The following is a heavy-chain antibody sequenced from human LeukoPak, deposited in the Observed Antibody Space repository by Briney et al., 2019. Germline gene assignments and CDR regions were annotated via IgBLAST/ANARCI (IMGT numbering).Heavy chain of an antibody. V-gene: IGHV5-51*01. Sequence: GESLKISCKGSGYSFTRNWIGWVRQMPGKGLEWMAIIYPGDSDTRYSPSFQGQVTISADKSISTAYLQWSSLKASDTAMYYCARLRRITMVRGVMGFDYWGQGTLVTVSS. CDR2: IYPGDSDT. J-gene: IGHJ4*02. CDR3: ARLRRITMVRGVMGFDY. D-gene: IGHD3-10*01. CDR1: GYSFTRNW.